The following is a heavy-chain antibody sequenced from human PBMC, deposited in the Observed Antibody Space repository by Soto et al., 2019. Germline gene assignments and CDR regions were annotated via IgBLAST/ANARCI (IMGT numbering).Heavy chain of an antibody. CDR1: GFTFGDYA. CDR3: VRAHPTDSSGYSFFN. J-gene: IGHJ4*01. D-gene: IGHD3-22*01. CDR2: IRSKAYGGTT. Sequence: GGSLRLSCVTSGFTFGDYAMSWVRQAPGKGLEWVGFIRSKAYGGTTEYAASVKGRFTISRDNAKNSLFLQMDSLRAEDTAVYYCVRAHPTDSSGYSFFNWGQGTLVTVSS. V-gene: IGHV3-49*04.